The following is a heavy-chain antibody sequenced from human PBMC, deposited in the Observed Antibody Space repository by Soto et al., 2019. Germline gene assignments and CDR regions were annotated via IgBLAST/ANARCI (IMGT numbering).Heavy chain of an antibody. CDR1: GGSVSSGSYY. D-gene: IGHD2-15*01. Sequence: QVQLQESGPGLVKPSETLSLTCTVSGGSVSSGSYYWSWIRQPPGKGLEWIGYIYYSGSNNYNPSLKSRVTISVDTSKNQFSLKLSSVTAADTAVYYCARDSGAAIDYWGQGTLVTVSS. V-gene: IGHV4-61*01. CDR3: ARDSGAAIDY. CDR2: IYYSGSN. J-gene: IGHJ4*02.